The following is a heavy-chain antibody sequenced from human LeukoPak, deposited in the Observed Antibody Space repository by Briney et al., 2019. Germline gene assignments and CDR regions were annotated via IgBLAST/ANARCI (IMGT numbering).Heavy chain of an antibody. J-gene: IGHJ4*02. D-gene: IGHD3-3*01. CDR2: VYYSGST. CDR1: GGSISSSSYY. V-gene: IGHV4-39*07. CDR3: ARGLRGSITICGVVSAGYYFDY. Sequence: SETLSLTCTVSGGSISSSSYYWGWVRQPPGKGLEWIGCVYYSGSTYYNPSLKSRVTISVDTSKNQFSLKLSSVTAADTAMYYCARGLRGSITICGVVSAGYYFDYWGQGTLVTVSS.